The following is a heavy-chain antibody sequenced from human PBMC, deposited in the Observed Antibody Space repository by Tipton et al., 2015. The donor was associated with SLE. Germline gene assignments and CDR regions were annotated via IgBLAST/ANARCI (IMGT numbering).Heavy chain of an antibody. Sequence: TLSLTCAVYGGSFSGYYWSWIRQPPGKGLEWIGEINHSGSTNYNPSLKSRVTISVDTSKNQLSLKLSSVTAADTAVYYCARGLVGGGGFDYWGQGTLVTVSS. J-gene: IGHJ4*02. CDR2: INHSGST. CDR3: ARGLVGGGGFDY. CDR1: GGSFSGYY. D-gene: IGHD3-16*01. V-gene: IGHV4-34*01.